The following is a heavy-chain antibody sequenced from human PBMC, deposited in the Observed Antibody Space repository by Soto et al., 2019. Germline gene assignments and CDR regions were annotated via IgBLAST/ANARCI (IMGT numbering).Heavy chain of an antibody. V-gene: IGHV4-39*01. J-gene: IGHJ4*02. CDR2: IYYSGST. D-gene: IGHD3-3*01. Sequence: QLQLQESGPGLVKPSETLSLTCTVSGGSISSSSYYWGWIRQPPGKGLEWIGSIYYSGSTYYNPSLKSRVTISVDTSKNQFSLKLSSVTAADTAVYYCARHWAPYDFWSGYYPPDFDYWGQGTLVTVSS. CDR3: ARHWAPYDFWSGYYPPDFDY. CDR1: GGSISSSSYY.